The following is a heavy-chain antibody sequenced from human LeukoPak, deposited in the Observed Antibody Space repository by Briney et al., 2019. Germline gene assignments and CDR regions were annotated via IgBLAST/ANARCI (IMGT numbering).Heavy chain of an antibody. CDR1: GGSISSGGYY. D-gene: IGHD6-13*01. Sequence: SQTLSLTCTVSGGSISSGGYYWSWIRQHPGKGLEWIGYIYYSGSTYYNPSLKSRVTTSVDTSKNQFSLKLSSVTAADTAVYYCARDPRDSSSWYNWFDPWGQGTLVTVSS. CDR3: ARDPRDSSSWYNWFDP. J-gene: IGHJ5*02. V-gene: IGHV4-31*03. CDR2: IYYSGST.